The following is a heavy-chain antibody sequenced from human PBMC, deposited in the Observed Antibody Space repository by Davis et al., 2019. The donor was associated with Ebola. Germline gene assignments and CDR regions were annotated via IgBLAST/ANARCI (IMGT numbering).Heavy chain of an antibody. CDR2: ISGSGYDT. D-gene: IGHD4-23*01. Sequence: PGGSLRLSCVASGFTFSSFSMTWVRQAPGKGLEWVSSISGSGYDTYYADSVKGRFIISRDNSKNTLYLQMNSLRAEDTAVYYCAKTVGSVYSGILGWGQGTLVTVSS. J-gene: IGHJ4*02. CDR3: AKTVGSVYSGILG. V-gene: IGHV3-23*01. CDR1: GFTFSSFS.